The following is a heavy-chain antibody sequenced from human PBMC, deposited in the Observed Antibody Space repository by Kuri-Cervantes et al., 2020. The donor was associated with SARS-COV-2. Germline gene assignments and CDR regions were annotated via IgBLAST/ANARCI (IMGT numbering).Heavy chain of an antibody. CDR1: GYTFTSYG. CDR3: ARDQDIVVVVAATPGRGAFDI. D-gene: IGHD2-15*01. CDR2: INPNSGGT. J-gene: IGHJ3*02. V-gene: IGHV1-2*02. Sequence: ASVKVSCKASGYTFTSYGIIWVRQAPGQGLEWMGWINPNSGGTNYAQKFQGRVTMTRDTSISTAYMELSRLRSDDTAVYYCARDQDIVVVVAATPGRGAFDIWGQGTMVTVSS.